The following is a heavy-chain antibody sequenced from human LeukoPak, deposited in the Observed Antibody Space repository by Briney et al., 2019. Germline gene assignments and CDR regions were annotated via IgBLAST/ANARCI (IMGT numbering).Heavy chain of an antibody. J-gene: IGHJ4*02. Sequence: PGTSLRLSCVASGFTFTNYAMSWVRQAPGKGLEWVSAITGSDGTSHYADSVKGRFTISRDNSKNTVYLQMNGLRAEDTAVYYCAREIFGSGSYPDYWGQGTLVAVSS. CDR3: AREIFGSGSYPDY. CDR2: ITGSDGTS. V-gene: IGHV3-23*01. D-gene: IGHD3-10*01. CDR1: GFTFTNYA.